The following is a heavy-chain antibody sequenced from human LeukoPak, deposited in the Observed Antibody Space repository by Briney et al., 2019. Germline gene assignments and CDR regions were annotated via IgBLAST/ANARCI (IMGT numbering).Heavy chain of an antibody. J-gene: IGHJ4*02. V-gene: IGHV1-2*02. CDR2: INPNSGGT. D-gene: IGHD7-27*01. CDR1: GYTFTGYY. CDR3: ARERTRWGGESIFDY. Sequence: GASVKVSCTASGYTFTGYYMHWVRQAPGQGLEWMGWINPNSGGTNYAQKFQGRVTMTRDTSISTAYMELSRLRSDDTAVYYCARERTRWGGESIFDYWGQGTLVTVSS.